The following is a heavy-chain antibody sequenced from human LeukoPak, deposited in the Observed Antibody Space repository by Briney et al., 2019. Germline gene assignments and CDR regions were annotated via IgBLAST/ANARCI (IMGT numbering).Heavy chain of an antibody. J-gene: IGHJ4*02. D-gene: IGHD5-18*01. Sequence: GGSLRLSCAASGFTFSSYSMNWVRQAPGKGLEWVSSISSSSSYIYYAASVKGRFTISRDNAKNSLYLQMNSLRAEDTAVYYCARTLGGYSYGYVGYYFDYWGQGTLVTVSS. CDR1: GFTFSSYS. V-gene: IGHV3-21*01. CDR3: ARTLGGYSYGYVGYYFDY. CDR2: ISSSSSYI.